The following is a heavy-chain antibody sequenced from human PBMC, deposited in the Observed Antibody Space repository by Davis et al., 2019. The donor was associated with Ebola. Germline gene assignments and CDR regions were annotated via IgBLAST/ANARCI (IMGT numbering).Heavy chain of an antibody. CDR2: INHSGST. Sequence: PSETLSLTCAVYGGSFSGYYWSWIRQPPGKGLEWIGEINHSGSTNYNPSLKSRVTISVDTSKNQFSLKLSSVTAADTAVYYCARGMIVVASFFDYWGQGTLVTVSS. V-gene: IGHV4-34*01. D-gene: IGHD3-22*01. J-gene: IGHJ4*02. CDR3: ARGMIVVASFFDY. CDR1: GGSFSGYY.